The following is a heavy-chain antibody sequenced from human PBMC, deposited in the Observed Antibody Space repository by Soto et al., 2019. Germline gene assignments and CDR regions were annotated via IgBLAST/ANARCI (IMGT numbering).Heavy chain of an antibody. J-gene: IGHJ6*02. CDR2: INHSGST. CDR3: ASRPVRGVSRPGVTPTYYYYGMDV. Sequence: SETLPLTCAVYGGSFGGYYWSWIRQPPGKGLEWIGEINHSGSTNYNPSLKSRVTISVDTSKNQFSLKLSSVTAADTAVYYCASRPVRGVSRPGVTPTYYYYGMDVWGQGTTVTVSS. CDR1: GGSFGGYY. D-gene: IGHD3-10*01. V-gene: IGHV4-34*01.